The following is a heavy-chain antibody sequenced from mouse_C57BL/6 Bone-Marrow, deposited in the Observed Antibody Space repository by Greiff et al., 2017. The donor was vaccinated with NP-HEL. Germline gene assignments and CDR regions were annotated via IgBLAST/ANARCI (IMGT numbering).Heavy chain of an antibody. Sequence: QVQLQQSGAELARPGASVKLSCKASGYTFTSYGISWVKQRTGQGLEWIGEIYPRSGNTYYNEKFKGKATLTADKSSSTAYMELRSLTSEDSAVYVCAKPYYYGSSWYFDDWGTGTTVTVSS. J-gene: IGHJ1*03. CDR3: AKPYYYGSSWYFDD. CDR1: GYTFTSYG. CDR2: IYPRSGNT. V-gene: IGHV1-81*01. D-gene: IGHD1-1*01.